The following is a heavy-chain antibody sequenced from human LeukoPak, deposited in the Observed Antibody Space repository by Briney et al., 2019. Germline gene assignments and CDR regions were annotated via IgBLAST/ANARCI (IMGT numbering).Heavy chain of an antibody. CDR1: GFSVGNNY. Sequence: GGSLRLSCAASGFSVGNNYVTWVRQPPGKGLEWVSVIYTDGSTYYADSVKGRFIISRDSSKNTLYLQMDSLRAEDTAVYYCTDAVAGWGQGTLVTVSS. J-gene: IGHJ4*02. D-gene: IGHD4-23*01. CDR3: TDAVAG. V-gene: IGHV3-53*05. CDR2: IYTDGST.